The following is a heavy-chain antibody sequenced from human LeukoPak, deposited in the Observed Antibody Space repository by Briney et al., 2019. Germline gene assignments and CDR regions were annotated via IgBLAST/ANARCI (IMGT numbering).Heavy chain of an antibody. CDR3: ARAGTYCSSTSCGLPSYYYYMDV. Sequence: ASVKVSRKASGGTFSSYAISWVRQAPGQGLEWMGGIIPIFGTANYAQKFQGRVTITTDESTSTAYMELSSLRSEDTAVYYCARAGTYCSSTSCGLPSYYYYMDVWGKGTTVTVSS. CDR1: GGTFSSYA. D-gene: IGHD2-2*01. CDR2: IIPIFGTA. V-gene: IGHV1-69*05. J-gene: IGHJ6*03.